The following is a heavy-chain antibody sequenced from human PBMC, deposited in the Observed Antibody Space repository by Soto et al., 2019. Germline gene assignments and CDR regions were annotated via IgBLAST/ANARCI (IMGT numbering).Heavy chain of an antibody. J-gene: IGHJ6*01. Sequence: SVKVSCKAAGDTFSSYAISWVGQSRGQGLEWMGGIIPIFGTANYAQKFQGRVTITADKSTSTAYMELSSLRSEDTAVYYCARESRDRDWSAYYTDYSYGLDVWG. CDR2: IIPIFGTA. D-gene: IGHD3-3*01. CDR3: ARESRDRDWSAYYTDYSYGLDV. CDR1: GDTFSSYA. V-gene: IGHV1-69*06.